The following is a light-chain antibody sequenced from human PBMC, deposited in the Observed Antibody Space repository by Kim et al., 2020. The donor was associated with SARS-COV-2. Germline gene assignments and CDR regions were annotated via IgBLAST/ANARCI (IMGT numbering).Light chain of an antibody. Sequence: PGQTARITCSGDALPKQYAYWYQQKPGQAPVLVIYKDSERPSGIPERFSGSSSGTTVTLTISGVQAEDEADYYCQSADSSGTYYVVFGGGTKLTVL. CDR1: ALPKQY. CDR2: KDS. J-gene: IGLJ2*01. V-gene: IGLV3-25*03. CDR3: QSADSSGTYYVV.